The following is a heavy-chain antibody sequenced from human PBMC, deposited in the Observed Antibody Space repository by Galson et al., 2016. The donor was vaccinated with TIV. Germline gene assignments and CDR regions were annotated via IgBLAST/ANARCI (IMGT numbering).Heavy chain of an antibody. J-gene: IGHJ6*03. CDR2: ISYDGSDK. D-gene: IGHD3-16*02. CDR3: ARVDKSYHMDV. Sequence: SLRLSCAASGSTFSSYGLHWVRQAPGKGLEWVAFISYDGSDKNYAEALKGRFTISRDKSKNTLYLQMNSLRAEDTALYYCARVDKSYHMDVWGKGTTVTVSS. V-gene: IGHV3-30*03. CDR1: GSTFSSYG.